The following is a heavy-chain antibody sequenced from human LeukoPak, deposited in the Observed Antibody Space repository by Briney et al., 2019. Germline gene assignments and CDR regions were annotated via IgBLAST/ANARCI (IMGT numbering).Heavy chain of an antibody. CDR2: ISSSSSYT. Sequence: GGSLRLSCAASGFTFSDYYMSWIRQAPGKGLEWVSYISSSSSYTNYADSVKGRFTISRDNAKNSLYLQMNSLRAEDTAVYYCASTKRDTAMVDYWGQGTLVTVSS. V-gene: IGHV3-11*06. D-gene: IGHD5-18*01. J-gene: IGHJ4*02. CDR3: ASTKRDTAMVDY. CDR1: GFTFSDYY.